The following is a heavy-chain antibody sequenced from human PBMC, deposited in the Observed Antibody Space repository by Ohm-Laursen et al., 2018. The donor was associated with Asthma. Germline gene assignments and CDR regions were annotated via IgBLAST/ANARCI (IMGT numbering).Heavy chain of an antibody. CDR2: INAGNGNT. Sequence: ASVKVSCKASGYTFTGYYMHWVRQAPGQRLEWMGWINAGNGNTKYSQKFQGRVTITRDTSASTAYMELSSLRSEDTAVYYCARAGGSYTNWFDPWGQGTLVTVSS. CDR3: ARAGGSYTNWFDP. D-gene: IGHD1-26*01. J-gene: IGHJ5*02. CDR1: GYTFTGYY. V-gene: IGHV1-3*01.